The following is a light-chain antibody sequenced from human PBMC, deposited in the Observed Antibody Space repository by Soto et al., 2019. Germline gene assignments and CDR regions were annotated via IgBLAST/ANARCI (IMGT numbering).Light chain of an antibody. CDR2: DAS. CDR3: QQYNSYSQT. CDR1: QSISSW. J-gene: IGKJ1*01. Sequence: DIQLTQSPSFLSASEGDRVTITFRASQSISSWLAWYQQKPGKAPKLLIYDASSLESGVPSRFSGSGSGTEFTLTISSLQPDDFATYYCQQYNSYSQTFGQGTKVDIK. V-gene: IGKV1-5*01.